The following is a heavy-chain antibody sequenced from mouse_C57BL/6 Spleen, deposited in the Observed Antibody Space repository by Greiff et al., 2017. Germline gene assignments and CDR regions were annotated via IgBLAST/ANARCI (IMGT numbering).Heavy chain of an antibody. D-gene: IGHD2-3*01. CDR1: GYTFTDYY. Sequence: QVQLQQSGAELVRPGASVKLSCKASGYTFTDYYINWVKQRPGQGLEWIARIYPGSGNTYYNEKFKGKATLTAEKSSSTAYMQLSSLTSEDSAVYFCARKDGYYEYFDVWGTGTTVTVSS. CDR2: IYPGSGNT. J-gene: IGHJ1*03. V-gene: IGHV1-76*01. CDR3: ARKDGYYEYFDV.